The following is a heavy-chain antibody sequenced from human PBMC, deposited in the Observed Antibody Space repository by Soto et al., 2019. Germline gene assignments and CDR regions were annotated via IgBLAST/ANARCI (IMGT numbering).Heavy chain of an antibody. D-gene: IGHD6-13*01. V-gene: IGHV3-30*18. CDR1: GFTFSSYG. CDR3: GKDREGSSFDY. CDR2: ISYDGSNK. J-gene: IGHJ4*02. Sequence: QVQLVESGGGVVQPGRSLRLSCAASGFTFSSYGMHWVRQAPGKGLEWVAVISYDGSNKYYADSVKGRFTISRDNSKNSLYLQMDSLRAEDTAVYYCGKDREGSSFDYWGQGTLVTFCS.